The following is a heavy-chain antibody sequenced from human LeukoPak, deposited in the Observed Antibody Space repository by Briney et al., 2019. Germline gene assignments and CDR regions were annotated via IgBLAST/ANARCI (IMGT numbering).Heavy chain of an antibody. CDR2: ISYDGSNK. Sequence: GGSLRLSCAASGFTFSSYGMHWVRQAPGKGLEWVAVISYDGSNKYYADSVKGRFTISRDNSKNTLYLQMNSLRAEDTAVYYCARDYLPAELLPGNWFDPWGQGTLVTVSS. CDR1: GFTFSSYG. D-gene: IGHD1-26*01. CDR3: ARDYLPAELLPGNWFDP. J-gene: IGHJ5*02. V-gene: IGHV3-30*19.